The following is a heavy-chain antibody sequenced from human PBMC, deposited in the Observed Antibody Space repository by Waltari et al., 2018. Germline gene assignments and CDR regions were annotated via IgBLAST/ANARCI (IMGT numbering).Heavy chain of an antibody. CDR3: ARYGGYSYGSPFDY. J-gene: IGHJ4*02. CDR2: IYHSVST. D-gene: IGHD5-18*01. CDR1: GYSISSGYY. Sequence: QVQLQESGPGLVKPSETLSLTCAVSGYSISSGYYWGWIRQPPGKGLEWIGSIYHSVSTYYNPSLKSRVTISVDTSKNQFSLKLSSVTAADTAVYYCARYGGYSYGSPFDYWGQGTLVTVSS. V-gene: IGHV4-38-2*01.